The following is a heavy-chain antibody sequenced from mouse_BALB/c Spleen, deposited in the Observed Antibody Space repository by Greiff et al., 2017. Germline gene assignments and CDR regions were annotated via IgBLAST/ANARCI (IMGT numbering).Heavy chain of an antibody. J-gene: IGHJ4*01. D-gene: IGHD2-4*01. Sequence: VQLQQSGPELVKPGASVKMSCKASGYTFTSYVMHWVKQKPGQGLEWIGYINPYNDGTKYNEKFKGKATLTSDKSSSTAYMELSSLTSEDSAVYYCARGKNYDYGGYAMDYWGQGTSVTVSS. CDR2: INPYNDGT. V-gene: IGHV1-14*01. CDR3: ARGKNYDYGGYAMDY. CDR1: GYTFTSYV.